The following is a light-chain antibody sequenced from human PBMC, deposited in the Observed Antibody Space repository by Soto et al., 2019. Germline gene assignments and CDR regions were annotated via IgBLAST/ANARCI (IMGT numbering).Light chain of an antibody. J-gene: IGKJ1*01. V-gene: IGKV4-1*01. CDR1: QSILDRSKNKYY. CDR2: WAS. CDR3: QQYFYSPWT. Sequence: DIVMTQSPDSLAVSLGERATFNCKSSQSILDRSKNKYYLAWYQQKSGQPPKLLIYWASLREPGVPDRFTGSGSGTDFTLPIRRLQAEDVAVYFCQQYFYSPWTFGQGTKVDIK.